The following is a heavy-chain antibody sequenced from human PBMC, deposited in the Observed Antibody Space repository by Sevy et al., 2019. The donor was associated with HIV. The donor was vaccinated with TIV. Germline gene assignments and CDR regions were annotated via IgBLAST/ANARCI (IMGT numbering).Heavy chain of an antibody. D-gene: IGHD2-15*01. CDR3: AKSIVVVVAATQSPFDY. V-gene: IGHV3-23*01. CDR2: ISGSGGST. J-gene: IGHJ4*02. Sequence: GGSLRLSCAASGFTFSTYGMHWVRQAPGKGLEWVSAISGSGGSTYYADSVKGRFTISRDNSKNTLYLQMNSLRAEDTAVYYCAKSIVVVVAATQSPFDYWGQGTLVTVSS. CDR1: GFTFSTYG.